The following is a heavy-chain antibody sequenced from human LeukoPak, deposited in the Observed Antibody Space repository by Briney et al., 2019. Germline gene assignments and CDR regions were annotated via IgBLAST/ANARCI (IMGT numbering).Heavy chain of an antibody. CDR2: ISNSAGSAI. CDR3: ARDFRYYGMDV. Sequence: GGPLRLSGAAPDFNMGDTNRTWFGRAPGKGREGVSYISNSAGSAIYYADSVKGRFTVSRDSAKNSLYLQMSSLRAEDTAVYYCARDFRYYGMDVWGQGTTVTVSS. CDR1: DFNMGDTN. J-gene: IGHJ6*02. V-gene: IGHV3-11*01.